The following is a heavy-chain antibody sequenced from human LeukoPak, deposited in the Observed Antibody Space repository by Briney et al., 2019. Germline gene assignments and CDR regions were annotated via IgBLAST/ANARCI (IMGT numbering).Heavy chain of an antibody. D-gene: IGHD2-15*01. CDR2: IYYSGST. J-gene: IGHJ6*02. Sequence: SETLSLTCTVSGGSISSYYWSWIRQPPGKGLEWIGYIYYSGSTNYNPSLKSRVAISVDTSKNQFSLRLSSVTAADTAVYYCARDVRRKGVGGGYGMDVWGQGTTVTVSS. V-gene: IGHV4-59*01. CDR3: ARDVRRKGVGGGYGMDV. CDR1: GGSISSYY.